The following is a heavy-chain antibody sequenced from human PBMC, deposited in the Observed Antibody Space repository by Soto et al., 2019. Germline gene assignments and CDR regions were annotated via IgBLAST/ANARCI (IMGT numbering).Heavy chain of an antibody. V-gene: IGHV3-23*01. D-gene: IGHD3-3*01. CDR3: AKEDPRLGYDFWSGYYTHFDY. J-gene: IGHJ4*02. Sequence: GGSLRLSCAASGFTFSSYAMSWVRQAPGKGLEWVSAISGSGGSTYYADSVKGRFTISRDNSKNTLYLQMNSLRAEDTAVYYCAKEDPRLGYDFWSGYYTHFDYWGQGTLVTVSS. CDR1: GFTFSSYA. CDR2: ISGSGGST.